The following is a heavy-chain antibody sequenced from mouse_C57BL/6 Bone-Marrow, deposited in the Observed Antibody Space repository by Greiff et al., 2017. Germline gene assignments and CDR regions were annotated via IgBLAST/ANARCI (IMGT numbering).Heavy chain of an antibody. CDR2: IWGGGST. D-gene: IGHD1-1*01. Sequence: VKLMESGPGLVAPSQSLSITCTVSGFSLTSSGVDWVRQPPGTGLEWLGVIWGGGSTNYNSALMSRLSISKDTSKSQVFLKINSLHTEDTDMYYCAKHERDYYGSTPFAYWGQGTLVTVSA. J-gene: IGHJ3*01. V-gene: IGHV2-9*01. CDR3: AKHERDYYGSTPFAY. CDR1: GFSLTSSG.